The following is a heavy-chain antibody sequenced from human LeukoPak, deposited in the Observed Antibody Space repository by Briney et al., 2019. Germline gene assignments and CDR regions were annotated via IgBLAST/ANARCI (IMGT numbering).Heavy chain of an antibody. J-gene: IGHJ4*02. Sequence: SETLSLTCTVSGGSISSSSYYWGWIRQPPGKGLEWIGSIYYSGSTYYNPSLKSRVTISVDTSKNQFSLKLSSVTAADTAVYYCARVLVYSYGYVYDKDYWGQGTLVTVSS. D-gene: IGHD5-18*01. CDR2: IYYSGST. CDR3: ARVLVYSYGYVYDKDY. V-gene: IGHV4-39*07. CDR1: GGSISSSSYY.